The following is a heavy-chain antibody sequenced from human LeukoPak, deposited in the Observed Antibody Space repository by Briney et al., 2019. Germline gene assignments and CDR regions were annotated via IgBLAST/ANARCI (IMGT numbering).Heavy chain of an antibody. CDR1: GFTFSDYY. D-gene: IGHD3/OR15-3a*01. J-gene: IGHJ2*01. Sequence: PGGSLRLSCAASGFTFSDYYMSWIRQAPGKGLEWVSTISSSGDSTYYANSVKGRFTISRDNSKNTVYLQMNSLRAEDTAVYYCAKDPSVLGTGWYFDLWGRGTLVTVSS. V-gene: IGHV3-23*01. CDR2: ISSSGDST. CDR3: AKDPSVLGTGWYFDL.